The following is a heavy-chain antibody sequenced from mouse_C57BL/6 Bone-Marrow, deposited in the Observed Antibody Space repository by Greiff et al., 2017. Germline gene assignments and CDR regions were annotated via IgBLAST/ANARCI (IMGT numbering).Heavy chain of an antibody. V-gene: IGHV5-17*01. CDR3: ARGVVAHMDY. CDR2: ISSGSSTI. D-gene: IGHD1-1*01. CDR1: GFTFSDYG. J-gene: IGHJ4*01. Sequence: DVQLVESGGGLVKPGGSLKLSCAASGFTFSDYGMHWVRQAPEKGLEWVAYISSGSSTIYYADTVKGRFTISRDNAKNTLFLQMTSLRSEDTAMYYCARGVVAHMDYWGQGTSVTVSS.